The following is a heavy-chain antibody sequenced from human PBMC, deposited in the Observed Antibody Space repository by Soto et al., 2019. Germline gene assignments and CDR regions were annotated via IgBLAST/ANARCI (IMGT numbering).Heavy chain of an antibody. CDR3: ARGVGNYDFWSGYEDTFDY. Sequence: GASVKVSCKASGYTFTSYGISWVRQAPGQGLEWMGWISAYNGNTNYAQKLQGRVTMTTDTSTSTAYMELRSLRSDDTAVYYCARGVGNYDFWSGYEDTFDYWGQGSLVTVSS. D-gene: IGHD3-3*01. V-gene: IGHV1-18*01. CDR1: GYTFTSYG. CDR2: ISAYNGNT. J-gene: IGHJ4*02.